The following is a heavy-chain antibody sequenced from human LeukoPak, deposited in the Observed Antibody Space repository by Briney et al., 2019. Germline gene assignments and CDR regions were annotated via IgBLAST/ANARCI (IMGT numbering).Heavy chain of an antibody. CDR3: ARSTSGSWTPFDY. D-gene: IGHD6-13*01. CDR2: ISGSGGST. Sequence: PGGSLRLSCAASGFTFSSYAMSWVRQAPGKGLEWVSVISGSGGSTYYADSVKGRFTISRDNSKNTLYLQMNSLRAEDTAEYYCARSTSGSWTPFDYWGQGTLVTVSS. V-gene: IGHV3-23*01. J-gene: IGHJ4*02. CDR1: GFTFSSYA.